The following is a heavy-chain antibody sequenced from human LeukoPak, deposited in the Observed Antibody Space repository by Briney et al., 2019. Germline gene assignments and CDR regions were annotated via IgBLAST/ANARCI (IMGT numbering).Heavy chain of an antibody. CDR3: AKDPVVVVVAADFDY. Sequence: GGSLRLSCVVSGFTFSSSAMSWVRQAPGKGLEWVSAISGSGGSTYYADSVKGRFTISRDYSKNTLYLQMNSLRAEDTAVYYCAKDPVVVVVAADFDYWGQGTLVTVSS. CDR2: ISGSGGST. CDR1: GFTFSSSA. V-gene: IGHV3-23*01. J-gene: IGHJ4*02. D-gene: IGHD2-15*01.